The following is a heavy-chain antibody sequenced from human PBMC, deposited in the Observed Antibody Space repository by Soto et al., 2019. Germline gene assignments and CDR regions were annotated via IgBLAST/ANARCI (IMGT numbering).Heavy chain of an antibody. CDR3: ARPGSSAGWHYFDY. CDR2: ISYSGST. CDR1: GGSISSGSYY. Sequence: QLQLQESGPGLVKPSETLSLTCTVSGGSISSGSYYWGWIRQPPGKELEWIGSISYSGSTYYNPSLKSRVTISVDTSKNQFSLKLSSVTPADTAVYYCARPGSSAGWHYFDYWGQGTLVTVSS. V-gene: IGHV4-39*01. J-gene: IGHJ4*02. D-gene: IGHD6-19*01.